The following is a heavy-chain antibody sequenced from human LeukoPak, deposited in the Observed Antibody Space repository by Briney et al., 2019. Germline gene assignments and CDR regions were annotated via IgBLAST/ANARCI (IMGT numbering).Heavy chain of an antibody. J-gene: IGHJ4*02. Sequence: GGSLRLSCAASGFTFSSYAMHWARQAPGKGLEWVAVISYDGSNKYYADSVKGRFTISRDNSKNTLYLQMNSLRAEDTAVYYCARVWDSSSPFDYWGQGTLVTVSS. V-gene: IGHV3-30*04. D-gene: IGHD6-6*01. CDR3: ARVWDSSSPFDY. CDR2: ISYDGSNK. CDR1: GFTFSSYA.